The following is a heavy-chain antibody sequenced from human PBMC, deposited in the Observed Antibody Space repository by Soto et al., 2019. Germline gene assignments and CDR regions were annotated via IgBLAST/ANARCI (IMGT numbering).Heavy chain of an antibody. Sequence: QLQLQESGPGLVKPSETLSLTCSVSGGSVSSSSYYWGWVRQPPGKGLEWIGTIYYTGSTSYSPSLKSRVTIPVDTSKTQFSLNLNSVTAADTAVYYCAGRRAGDYYFDYWGQGTLVTVSS. V-gene: IGHV4-39*01. D-gene: IGHD1-26*01. CDR3: AGRRAGDYYFDY. CDR1: GGSVSSSSYY. CDR2: IYYTGST. J-gene: IGHJ4*02.